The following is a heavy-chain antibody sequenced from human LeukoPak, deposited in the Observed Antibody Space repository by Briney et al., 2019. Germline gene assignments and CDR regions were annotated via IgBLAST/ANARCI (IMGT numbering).Heavy chain of an antibody. J-gene: IGHJ4*02. Sequence: PGGSLRLSCAASGFTFSSYAMHWVRQAPGKGLEWVAVISYDGSNKYYADSVKGRFTISRDNSKNTLYLQMNSLRAEDTAVYYCARDRPKYSSGWYGGDYWGQGTLVTVSS. CDR3: ARDRPKYSSGWYGGDY. CDR1: GFTFSSYA. D-gene: IGHD6-19*01. V-gene: IGHV3-30*04. CDR2: ISYDGSNK.